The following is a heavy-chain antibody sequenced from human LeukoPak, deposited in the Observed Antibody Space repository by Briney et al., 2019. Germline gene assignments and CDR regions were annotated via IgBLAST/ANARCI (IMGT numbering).Heavy chain of an antibody. D-gene: IGHD6-13*01. Sequence: SETLSLTCAVYGGSFSGYYWSWIRQPPGKGLEWIGEINHSGSTNYNPSLKSRVTISVDTSKNQFSLMLSSVTAADTAVYYCARRRAAAGPDYWGQGTLVTVSS. CDR3: ARRRAAAGPDY. CDR2: INHSGST. CDR1: GGSFSGYY. V-gene: IGHV4-34*01. J-gene: IGHJ4*02.